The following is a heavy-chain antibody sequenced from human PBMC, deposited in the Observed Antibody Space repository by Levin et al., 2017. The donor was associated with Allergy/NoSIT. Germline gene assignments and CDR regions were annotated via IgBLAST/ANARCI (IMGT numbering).Heavy chain of an antibody. CDR1: GDSLTKLA. D-gene: IGHD3-10*01. CDR2: FDPEDGET. Sequence: GASVKVSCRVSGDSLTKLAIHWVRQAPGKGLEWMGGFDPEDGETLYSQKFQGRVSMTEDASTDTAFMELSSLRSEDTAAYYCTTVADESFMVRGVFPWFDPWGQGTLVTVSS. V-gene: IGHV1-24*01. J-gene: IGHJ5*02. CDR3: TTVADESFMVRGVFPWFDP.